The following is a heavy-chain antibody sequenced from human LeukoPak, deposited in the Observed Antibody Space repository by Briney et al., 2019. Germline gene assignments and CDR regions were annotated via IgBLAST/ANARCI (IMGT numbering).Heavy chain of an antibody. V-gene: IGHV3-7*01. D-gene: IGHD3-10*01. CDR1: GFTFSSYW. CDR2: IKQDGSEK. Sequence: GGSLRLSCAASGFTFSSYWMSWVRQAPGKGLEWVANIKQDGSEKYYVDSVKGRFTISRDNAKNSLYLQMNSLRAEDTAVYYCARWMVRGVTPAPFDYWGQGTLVTVSS. CDR3: ARWMVRGVTPAPFDY. J-gene: IGHJ4*02.